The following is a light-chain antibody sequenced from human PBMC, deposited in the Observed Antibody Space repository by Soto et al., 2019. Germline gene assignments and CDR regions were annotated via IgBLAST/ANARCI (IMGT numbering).Light chain of an antibody. J-gene: IGKJ1*01. V-gene: IGKV1-5*03. CDR2: ATS. CDR3: KQYHSYSK. Sequence: DIQMTQSPSTLSADIGHRINITCRASQSIDKWLACHQQKPGKAPKLLIYATSDLDRGVPSRFSGSGSGTEFTLTISSLQPDDFATYYCKQYHSYSKFGQGNKVDIK. CDR1: QSIDKW.